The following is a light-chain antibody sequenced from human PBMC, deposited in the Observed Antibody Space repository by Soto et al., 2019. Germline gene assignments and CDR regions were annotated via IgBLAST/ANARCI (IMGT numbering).Light chain of an antibody. Sequence: DIQMTQSPSTLSASVGDRVTITCRASQSVSSWLAWYQQKPGKAPKLLIYDASSLAIGVPSRFSGSGSGTEFTLTISSLQPDDFATYYCQQYNSYPWTFGQGTKVEIK. J-gene: IGKJ1*01. V-gene: IGKV1-5*01. CDR1: QSVSSW. CDR3: QQYNSYPWT. CDR2: DAS.